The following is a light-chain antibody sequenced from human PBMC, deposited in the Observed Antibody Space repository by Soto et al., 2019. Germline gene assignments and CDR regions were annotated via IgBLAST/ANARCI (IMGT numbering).Light chain of an antibody. Sequence: SYKLTQPLSVSVALGQTARITCGGKNIGSKNVHWYQQKPGQAPVLVIYSDSDRPSGIPERISGSNSGNTATLTISRAQAGDEADYYCQVWDSSLGVFGTGTKVTVL. CDR2: SDS. V-gene: IGLV3-9*01. CDR3: QVWDSSLGV. CDR1: NIGSKN. J-gene: IGLJ1*01.